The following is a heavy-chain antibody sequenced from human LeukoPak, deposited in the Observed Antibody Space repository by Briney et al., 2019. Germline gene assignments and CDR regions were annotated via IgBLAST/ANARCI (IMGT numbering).Heavy chain of an antibody. D-gene: IGHD2-15*01. V-gene: IGHV4-59*01. CDR1: GGSISSYY. J-gene: IGHJ2*01. CDR2: IYYSGST. Sequence: SETLSLTCTVSGGSISSYYWSWIRQPPGKGLEWIGYIYYSGSTNYNPSLKSRVTISVDTSKNQFSLKLSSVTAADTAVYYCARVYCSGGSCYRSTYWYFDLWGRGTLVTVSS. CDR3: ARVYCSGGSCYRSTYWYFDL.